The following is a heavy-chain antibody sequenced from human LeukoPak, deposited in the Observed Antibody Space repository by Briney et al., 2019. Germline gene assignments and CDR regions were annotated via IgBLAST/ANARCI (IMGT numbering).Heavy chain of an antibody. CDR3: ARFPEYCSGGSCYVFDI. J-gene: IGHJ3*02. V-gene: IGHV5-51*01. Sequence: GESLKISRKRSVYSFTSYWIGWVRQMPGKGLEWMGMIYPGDSDTRYSPSFQGQVTISADKSISTAYLQWSSLKAPDTAMYYCARFPEYCSGGSCYVFDIWGQGTMVTVSS. CDR2: IYPGDSDT. CDR1: VYSFTSYW. D-gene: IGHD2-15*01.